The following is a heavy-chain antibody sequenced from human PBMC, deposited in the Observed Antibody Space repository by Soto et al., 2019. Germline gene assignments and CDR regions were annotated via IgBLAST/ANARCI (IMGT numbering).Heavy chain of an antibody. CDR3: AKEKISTSCCNWFDP. CDR1: GDSITSDKW. Sequence: PSETLSLTCAVSGDSITSDKWWSWIRQPPGKGLQWIGEIYHSGSSKYNPSLKSRVIISVDKSKNTLYLQMNSLRAEDTAVYYCAKEKISTSCCNWFDPWGQGTLVTVSS. D-gene: IGHD2-2*01. V-gene: IGHV4-4*02. J-gene: IGHJ5*02. CDR2: IYHSGSS.